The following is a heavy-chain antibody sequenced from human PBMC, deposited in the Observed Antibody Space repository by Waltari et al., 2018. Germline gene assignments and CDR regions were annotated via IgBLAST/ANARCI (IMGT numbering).Heavy chain of an antibody. CDR3: AKDTRGGSSGDYYAY. CDR1: GFTFSNSA. V-gene: IGHV3-23*01. D-gene: IGHD3-22*01. CDR2: ISGSGGST. Sequence: EVQLLESGGGLVQPGGSLRLPCAASGFTFSNSAMSWVRQAPGKGLEWVSAISGSGGSTYYADSVKGRFTISRDNSKNTLYLQMNSLRAEDTAVYYCAKDTRGGSSGDYYAYWGQGTLVTVSS. J-gene: IGHJ4*02.